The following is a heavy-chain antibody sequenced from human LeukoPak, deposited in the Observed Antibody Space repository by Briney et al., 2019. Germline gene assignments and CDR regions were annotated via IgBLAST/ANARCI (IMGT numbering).Heavy chain of an antibody. CDR1: GYSISSGYY. CDR2: IYTSGST. D-gene: IGHD4-17*01. J-gene: IGHJ4*02. CDR3: AARGDYFMGRDY. V-gene: IGHV4-61*02. Sequence: SETLSLTCAVSGYSISSGYYWSWIRQPAGKGLEWIGRIYTSGSTNYNPSLKSRVTISVDTSKNQFSLKLSSVTAADTAVYYCAARGDYFMGRDYWGQGTLVTVSS.